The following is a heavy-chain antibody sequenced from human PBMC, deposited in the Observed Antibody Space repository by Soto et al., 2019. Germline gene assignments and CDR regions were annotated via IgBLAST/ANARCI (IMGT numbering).Heavy chain of an antibody. CDR1: GYTFTSYD. CDR2: MNPNSGTT. J-gene: IGHJ3*02. D-gene: IGHD3-10*01. V-gene: IGHV1-8*01. Sequence: GASVRVFGRASGYTFTSYDINWVRQATGQGRGWRGWMNPNSGTTGYAQKFQGRVTMTRNTSISTAYMELSSRRSEDTAVYYCERFGVAHDAFDIWGQGKMVT. CDR3: ERFGVAHDAFDI.